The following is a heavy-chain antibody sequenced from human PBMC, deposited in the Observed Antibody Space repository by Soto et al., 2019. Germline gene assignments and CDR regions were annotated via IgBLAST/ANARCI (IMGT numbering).Heavy chain of an antibody. J-gene: IGHJ4*02. V-gene: IGHV3-30*04. CDR1: GFTFSDYA. CDR2: ITYDGSNK. Sequence: QVQLVESGGGVVQPGRSLRLYCAASGFTFSDYAMHWVRQAPGKGLEWVAVITYDGSNKDYADSVKGRFTISRDISKNTLYLQMNSLRADDTAVYYCARDHRGYWGQGTLVTVSS. CDR3: ARDHRGY.